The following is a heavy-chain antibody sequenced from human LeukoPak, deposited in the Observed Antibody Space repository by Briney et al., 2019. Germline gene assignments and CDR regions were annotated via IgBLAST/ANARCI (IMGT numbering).Heavy chain of an antibody. D-gene: IGHD1-26*01. CDR1: GFTFSSFG. CDR2: IGYYGNNK. J-gene: IGHJ4*02. V-gene: IGHV3-30*02. CDR3: AKADGGAITGRALDY. Sequence: GGSLRLSCAASGFTFSSFGMHWVRQAPGKGLEWVAFIGYYGNNKYDADSVKGRFTISRDNSKNTLYLQMNSLRPEDTAMYYSAKADGGAITGRALDYWGQGTLVTVSS.